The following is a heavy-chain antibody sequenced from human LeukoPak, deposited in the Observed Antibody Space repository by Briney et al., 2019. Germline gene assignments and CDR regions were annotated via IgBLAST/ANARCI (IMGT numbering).Heavy chain of an antibody. D-gene: IGHD6-13*01. CDR3: ARDARPIAAAFNWFDP. CDR1: GFTFSSYS. V-gene: IGHV3-21*01. Sequence: PGGSLRLSCAASGFTFSSYSMNWVRQAPGKGLEWVSSISSSSSYIYYADSVKGRFTISRDNAKNSLYLQMNSLRAEDTAVYYCARDARPIAAAFNWFDPWGQGTLVTVSS. J-gene: IGHJ5*02. CDR2: ISSSSSYI.